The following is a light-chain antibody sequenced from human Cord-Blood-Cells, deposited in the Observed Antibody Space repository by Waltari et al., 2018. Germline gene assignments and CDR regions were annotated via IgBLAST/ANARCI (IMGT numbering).Light chain of an antibody. J-gene: IGLJ3*02. CDR1: SSNIGAGYD. CDR2: GNS. V-gene: IGLV1-40*01. CDR3: QSYDSSLSGWV. Sequence: QSVLTQPPSVSGAPGQRVTISCTGSSSNIGAGYDVHWYQQLPGTAPKLIISGNSNGPSGVPDRFSGSESGTSASLAITGLQAEDEADYYCQSYDSSLSGWVFGGGTKLTVL.